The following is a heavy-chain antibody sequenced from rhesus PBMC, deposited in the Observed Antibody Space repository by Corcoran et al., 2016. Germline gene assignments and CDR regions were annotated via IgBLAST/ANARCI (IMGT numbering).Heavy chain of an antibody. J-gene: IGHJ4*01. CDR1: GFTFSCSV. V-gene: IGHV3-118*01. CDR3: ASRLYFDY. CDR2: NIKKSNNDET. Sequence: EVQLVESGGGMVQPGGSLRLSCAASGFTFSCSVMLWVCQASGKGLECVERNIKKSNNDETGYAASVKGKYTISIDYSKNTAYLQMNSLKTEDKSVYYCASRLYFDYWGQGVLVTVSS. D-gene: IGHD6-19*01.